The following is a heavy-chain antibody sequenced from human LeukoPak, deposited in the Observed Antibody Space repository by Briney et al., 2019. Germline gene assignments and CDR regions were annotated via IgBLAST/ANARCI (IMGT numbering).Heavy chain of an antibody. CDR1: GYTFTGYY. Sequence: GASVKVSCEASGYTFTGYYMHWVRQAPGQGLEWMGWINPNSGGTNYAQKFQGRVTMTRDTSTSTAYMDLSSLTSEDTAVYYCARSGFGSGVSFDPWGQGTLVTVSS. CDR3: ARSGFGSGVSFDP. J-gene: IGHJ5*02. V-gene: IGHV1-2*02. D-gene: IGHD3-10*01. CDR2: INPNSGGT.